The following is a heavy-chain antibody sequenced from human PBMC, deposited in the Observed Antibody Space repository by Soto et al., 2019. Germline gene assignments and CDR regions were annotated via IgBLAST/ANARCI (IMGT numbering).Heavy chain of an antibody. CDR3: ARRYSYRSIAARSPYHFDY. D-gene: IGHD6-6*01. CDR1: GGTFSSYA. Sequence: GASVKVSCKASGGTFSSYAISWVRQAPGQGLEWMGGIIPIFGTANYAQKFQGRVTITADESTSTAYMELSSLRSEDTAVYYCARRYSYRSIAARSPYHFDYWGQGTLVTVS. J-gene: IGHJ4*02. CDR2: IIPIFGTA. V-gene: IGHV1-69*13.